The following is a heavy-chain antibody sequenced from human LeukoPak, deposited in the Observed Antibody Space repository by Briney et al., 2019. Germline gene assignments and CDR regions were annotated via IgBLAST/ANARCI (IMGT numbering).Heavy chain of an antibody. CDR3: TRGRLRNDY. D-gene: IGHD4-17*01. J-gene: IGHJ4*02. Sequence: GGSLRLSCTTSGFTFGDYAMTGVRQAPGKGLEWVGFIRSKGCGGTTEYAASVKGRFTISRDDSKSIAYLQMNSLKTEDTAVYFCTRGRLRNDYWGQGTLVTVSS. V-gene: IGHV3-49*04. CDR1: GFTFGDYA. CDR2: IRSKGCGGTT.